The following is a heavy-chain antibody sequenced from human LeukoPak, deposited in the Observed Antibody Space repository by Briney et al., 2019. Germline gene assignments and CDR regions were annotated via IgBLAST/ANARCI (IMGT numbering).Heavy chain of an antibody. CDR1: GFTFSSYS. Sequence: GGSLRLSCAASGFTFSSYSMNWVRQAPGKGLEWVSSISSSSSYIYYADSVKGRFTISRDNAKNSLYLQMNSLRAEDTAVYYCARDMYSYGPNGYWGQGTLVTVSS. CDR2: ISSSSSYI. CDR3: ARDMYSYGPNGY. V-gene: IGHV3-21*01. J-gene: IGHJ4*02. D-gene: IGHD5-18*01.